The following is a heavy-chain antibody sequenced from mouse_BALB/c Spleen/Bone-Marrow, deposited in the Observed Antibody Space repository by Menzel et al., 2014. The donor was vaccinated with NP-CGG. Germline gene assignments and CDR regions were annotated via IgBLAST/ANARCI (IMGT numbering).Heavy chain of an antibody. CDR1: DYSFTGYF. V-gene: IGHV1-37*01. CDR2: INPYNGDP. D-gene: IGHD2-4*01. CDR3: GRGNYDYDSWFGY. Sequence: VQLQQSGPELVKPGASVKISCKASDYSFTGYFMNWMKQSHGKSLEWIGRINPYNGDPFYNQKFKGKATLTVDKSSSAAHMELLSLTSEDSAVYYCGRGNYDYDSWFGYWGQGTLVTVSA. J-gene: IGHJ3*01.